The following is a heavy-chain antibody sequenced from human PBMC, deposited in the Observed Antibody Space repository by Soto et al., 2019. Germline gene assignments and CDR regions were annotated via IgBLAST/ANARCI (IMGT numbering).Heavy chain of an antibody. CDR2: IYHSGST. D-gene: IGHD5-12*01. CDR3: AAGGGLPRYY. J-gene: IGHJ4*02. V-gene: IGHV4-30-2*01. CDR1: GGSISSGGYS. Sequence: QLQLQESGSGLVKPSQTLSLTCAVSGGSISSGGYSWSWIRQPPGKGLEWIGYIYHSGSTYYNPSRKSRATIAVDRSKNQFSLKLSSVTAADTAVDYCAAGGGLPRYYWGQGTLVTVSS.